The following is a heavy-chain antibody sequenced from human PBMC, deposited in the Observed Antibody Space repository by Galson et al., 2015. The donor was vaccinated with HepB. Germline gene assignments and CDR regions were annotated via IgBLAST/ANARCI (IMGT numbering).Heavy chain of an antibody. CDR1: GGSFSGYY. CDR3: ARVRRVPARKYYYMDV. CDR2: INHSGST. Sequence: TLSLTCAVYGGSFSGYYWSWIRQPPGKGLEWIGEINHSGSTNYNPSLKSRVTISVDTSKNQFSLKLSSVTAADTAVYYCARVRRVPARKYYYMDVWGKGTTVTVSS. V-gene: IGHV4-34*01. J-gene: IGHJ6*03. D-gene: IGHD2-2*01.